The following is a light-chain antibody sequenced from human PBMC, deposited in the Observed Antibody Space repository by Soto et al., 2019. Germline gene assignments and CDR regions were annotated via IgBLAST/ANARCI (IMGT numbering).Light chain of an antibody. CDR1: PSVSRSY. Sequence: EIVLTQSPGTLSLSPGERATLSCRASPSVSRSYLAWYQQKPGQAPRLLIYGASSRATGIPDRFSGSGSGTDFTLTISKLEPEDFAVYYCQQYDNSPLFGPGTKVEIK. J-gene: IGKJ3*01. CDR2: GAS. CDR3: QQYDNSPL. V-gene: IGKV3-20*01.